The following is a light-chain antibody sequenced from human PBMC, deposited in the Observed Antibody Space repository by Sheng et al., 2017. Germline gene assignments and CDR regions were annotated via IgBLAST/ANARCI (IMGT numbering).Light chain of an antibody. Sequence: QSALTQPASVSGSPGQSITFSCTGTNSDVGTYNLVSWYQHHPGRAPKLIIYEVTKRPSSISDRFSASSSGNTASLTISDLQAEDEADYYCCSYAGDNTFLFGGGTKLTVL. J-gene: IGLJ2*01. CDR3: CSYAGDNTFL. CDR1: NSDVGTYNL. CDR2: EVT. V-gene: IGLV2-23*02.